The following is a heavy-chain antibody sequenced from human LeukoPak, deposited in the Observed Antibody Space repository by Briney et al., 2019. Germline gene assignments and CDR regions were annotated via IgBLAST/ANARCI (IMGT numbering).Heavy chain of an antibody. J-gene: IGHJ4*02. CDR3: ARAGYSSSWSFDY. V-gene: IGHV3-30-3*01. Sequence: GGSLRLSCAASGFTFSSSAMSWVRQAPGKGLEWVAVISYDGSNKYYADSVKGRFTISRDNSKNTLYLQMNSLRAEDTAVYYCARAGYSSSWSFDYWGQGTLVTVSS. D-gene: IGHD6-13*01. CDR2: ISYDGSNK. CDR1: GFTFSSSA.